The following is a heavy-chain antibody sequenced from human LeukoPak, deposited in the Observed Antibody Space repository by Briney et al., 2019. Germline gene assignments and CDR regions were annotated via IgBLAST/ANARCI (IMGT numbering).Heavy chain of an antibody. J-gene: IGHJ4*02. CDR1: GFTFSTFG. CDR2: IGSGSGPI. CDR3: ARASPSGYDY. Sequence: GGSLRLSCVASGFTFSTFGMNWVRQAPGKGLEWVSYIGSGSGPIYYADSVKGRFTMSRDNAKNSLYLQMNSLRDEDAAVYYCARASPSGYDYWGQGTLVTVSS. D-gene: IGHD3-22*01. V-gene: IGHV3-48*02.